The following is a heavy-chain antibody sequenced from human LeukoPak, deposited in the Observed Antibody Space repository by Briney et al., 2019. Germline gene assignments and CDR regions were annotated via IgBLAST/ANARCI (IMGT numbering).Heavy chain of an antibody. J-gene: IGHJ4*02. Sequence: PGGSLRLSCAASGFTFSDYYMSWIRQAPGKGLEWVSYISSSGSTIYYADSVKGRFTISRDNAKSSLYLQMNSLRAEDTAVYYCARSRLYRSSGYSYGYWGQGTLVTVSS. D-gene: IGHD5-18*01. CDR3: ARSRLYRSSGYSYGY. CDR1: GFTFSDYY. CDR2: ISSSGSTI. V-gene: IGHV3-11*01.